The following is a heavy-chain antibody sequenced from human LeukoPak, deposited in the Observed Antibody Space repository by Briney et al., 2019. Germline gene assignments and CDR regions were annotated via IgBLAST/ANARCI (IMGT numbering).Heavy chain of an antibody. CDR2: INPNSGGT. D-gene: IGHD3-16*01. CDR1: GYTFTGYY. CDR3: ARGGFTFGGVISGEGLNWFDP. V-gene: IGHV1-2*04. J-gene: IGHJ5*02. Sequence: ASVKVPCKASGYTFTGYYMHWVRQAPGQGLEWMGWINPNSGGTNYAQKFQGWVTMTRDTSISTAYMELSRLRSDDTAVYYCARGGFTFGGVISGEGLNWFDPWGQGTLVTVSS.